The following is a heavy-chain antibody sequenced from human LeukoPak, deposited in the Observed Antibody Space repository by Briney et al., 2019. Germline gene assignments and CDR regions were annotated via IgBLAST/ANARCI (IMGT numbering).Heavy chain of an antibody. J-gene: IGHJ6*03. CDR1: GFTFDDYG. CDR3: AREQVGASAFSYYYYMDV. Sequence: GGSLRLSCAASGFTFDDYGMSWVRQAPGKGLEWVSGINWNGGSTGYADSVKGRFTISRDNAKNSLYLQMNSLRAEDTALYYCAREQVGASAFSYYYYMDVWGKGTTVTVSS. D-gene: IGHD1-26*01. V-gene: IGHV3-20*04. CDR2: INWNGGST.